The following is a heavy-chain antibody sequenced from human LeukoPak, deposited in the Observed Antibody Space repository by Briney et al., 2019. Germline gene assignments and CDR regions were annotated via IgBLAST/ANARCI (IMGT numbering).Heavy chain of an antibody. CDR1: GYTFTNYY. V-gene: IGHV1-46*01. CDR3: ARAPDSYGSFDY. D-gene: IGHD5-18*01. Sequence: ASVKVSCKASGYTFTNYYMHWVRQAPGQGLEWMGMISPSGGSTTYAQKFQGRVTMTGDTSTSTVYMELSILRSEDTAVYYCARAPDSYGSFDYWGQGTLVTVSS. J-gene: IGHJ4*02. CDR2: ISPSGGST.